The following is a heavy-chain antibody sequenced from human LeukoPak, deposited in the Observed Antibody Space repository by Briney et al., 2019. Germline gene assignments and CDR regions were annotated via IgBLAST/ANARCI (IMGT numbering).Heavy chain of an antibody. Sequence: KPSETLSPTCTVSGGSISSYYWSWIRQPPGKGLEWIGYIYYSGSTNYNPSLKSRVTISVDTSKNQFSLKLSSVTAADTAVYYCARQLGYSYGSDYWGQGTLVTVSS. CDR1: GGSISSYY. D-gene: IGHD5-18*01. CDR2: IYYSGST. J-gene: IGHJ4*02. CDR3: ARQLGYSYGSDY. V-gene: IGHV4-59*08.